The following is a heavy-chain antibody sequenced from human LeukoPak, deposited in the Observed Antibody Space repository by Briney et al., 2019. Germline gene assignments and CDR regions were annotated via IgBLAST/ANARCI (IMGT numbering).Heavy chain of an antibody. Sequence: GGSLRLSCAASGFTFSSYWMSWVRQAPGKGLEWVANTKQDGSEKYYVDSVKGRFTISRDNAKNSLYLQMNSLRAEDTAVYYCARDWELLSAMTDLNAFDIWGQGTMVTVSS. J-gene: IGHJ3*02. CDR3: ARDWELLSAMTDLNAFDI. V-gene: IGHV3-7*01. CDR1: GFTFSSYW. CDR2: TKQDGSEK. D-gene: IGHD1-26*01.